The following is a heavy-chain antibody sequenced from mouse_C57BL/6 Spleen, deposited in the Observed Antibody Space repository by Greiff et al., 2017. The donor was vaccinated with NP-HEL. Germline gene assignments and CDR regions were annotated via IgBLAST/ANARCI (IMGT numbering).Heavy chain of an antibody. CDR3: ARETWDGGDWYFDV. D-gene: IGHD4-1*01. Sequence: EVKLEESGGGLVKPGGSLKLSCAASGFTFSSYAMSWVRQTPEKRLEWVATISDGGSYTYYPDNVKGRFTISRDNAKNNLYLQMSHLKSEDTAMYYCARETWDGGDWYFDVWGTGTTVTVSS. CDR1: GFTFSSYA. J-gene: IGHJ1*03. CDR2: ISDGGSYT. V-gene: IGHV5-4*01.